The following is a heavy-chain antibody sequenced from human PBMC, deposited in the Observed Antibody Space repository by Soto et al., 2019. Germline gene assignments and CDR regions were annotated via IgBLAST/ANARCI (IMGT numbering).Heavy chain of an antibody. CDR2: ISYDGSNK. J-gene: IGHJ3*02. Sequence: QVQLVESGGGVVQPGRSLRLSCAASGFTFSSYAMHWVRQAPGKGLEWVAVISYDGSNKYYADSVKGRFTISRDNSKNTLYLQMNSLRAEDTALYYCARDRGAFDIWGQGTMVTVSS. CDR3: ARDRGAFDI. V-gene: IGHV3-30-3*01. CDR1: GFTFSSYA.